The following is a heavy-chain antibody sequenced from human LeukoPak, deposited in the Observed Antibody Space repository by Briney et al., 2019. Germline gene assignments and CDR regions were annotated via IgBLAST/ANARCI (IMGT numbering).Heavy chain of an antibody. J-gene: IGHJ4*02. CDR3: ARVLTGARHTNQVLNY. Sequence: ASVKVSCKASGYTFTSYDINWVRQATGQGLEWMGWMNPNSGNTGYAQKFQGRVTMTRNTSISTAYMELSSLRSEDTAVYYCARVLTGARHTNQVLNYWGQGTLVTVSS. D-gene: IGHD3-10*01. CDR2: MNPNSGNT. CDR1: GYTFTSYD. V-gene: IGHV1-8*01.